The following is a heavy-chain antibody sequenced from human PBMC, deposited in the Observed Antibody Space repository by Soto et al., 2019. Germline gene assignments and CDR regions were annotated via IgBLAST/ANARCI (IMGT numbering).Heavy chain of an antibody. Sequence: ETLSLTCTVSDVSISSYYWSWIRQPAGKGLEWIGRIYTSGTTNYNPSLESRVTMSVDTSKNQFSLKLSSVTAADTAVYYCARDLVVGASPALDVWGQGTTVTVSS. CDR1: DVSISSYY. D-gene: IGHD1-26*01. CDR2: IYTSGTT. CDR3: ARDLVVGASPALDV. V-gene: IGHV4-4*07. J-gene: IGHJ6*02.